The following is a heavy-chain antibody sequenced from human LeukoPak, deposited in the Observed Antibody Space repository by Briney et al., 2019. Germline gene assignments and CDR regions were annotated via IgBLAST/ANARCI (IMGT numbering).Heavy chain of an antibody. Sequence: GGSLRLSCAAPGFTLSSYGMHWVRQAPGRGLEWVSSILSTSSNTYYADSVTGRFSISRDNTENSVYLQMDSLRAEDTAVSYCARAQIAAAGTGPFNIWGQGTLVTVSS. J-gene: IGHJ3*02. CDR2: ILSTSSNT. CDR1: GFTLSSYG. V-gene: IGHV3-21*01. D-gene: IGHD6-13*01. CDR3: ARAQIAAAGTGPFNI.